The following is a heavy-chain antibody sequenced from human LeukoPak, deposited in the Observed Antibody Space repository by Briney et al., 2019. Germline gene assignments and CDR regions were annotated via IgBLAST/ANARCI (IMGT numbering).Heavy chain of an antibody. CDR3: AREWYYYDSSGYLGGAFDI. CDR1: GFTFSSCG. Sequence: GGSLRLSCAASGFTFSSCGMHWVRQAPGKGLEWVAVIWYDGSNKYYADSVKGRFTIPRDNSKNTLYLQMNSLRAEDTAVYYCAREWYYYDSSGYLGGAFDIWGQGTMVTVSS. D-gene: IGHD3-22*01. V-gene: IGHV3-33*01. J-gene: IGHJ3*02. CDR2: IWYDGSNK.